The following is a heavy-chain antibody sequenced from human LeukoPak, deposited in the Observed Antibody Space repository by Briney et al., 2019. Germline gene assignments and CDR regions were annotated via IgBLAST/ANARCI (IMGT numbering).Heavy chain of an antibody. V-gene: IGHV3-7*04. CDR2: IKQDGSEK. J-gene: IGHJ4*02. D-gene: IGHD6-19*01. Sequence: GGSLRLFCAASGFTFSSSWMTWVRQAPGRGLEWVANIKQDGSEKYHVDSVKGRFTISRDNAKNSLYLQMNSLRVEDTAVYYCARGSGDKWGQGTLVTVSS. CDR1: GFTFSSSW. CDR3: ARGSGDK.